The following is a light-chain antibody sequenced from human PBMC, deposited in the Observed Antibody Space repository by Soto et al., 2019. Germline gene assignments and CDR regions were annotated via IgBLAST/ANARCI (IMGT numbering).Light chain of an antibody. V-gene: IGKV3D-15*01. Sequence: EIGMTQSPDTLSVSPGERASLSCRASQSVNSNYLAWYQQKPGQAPRLLIYGISKRATDIPDRFSGSGSGTEFTLTISSLQPEDFATYYCQQHGQWPITFGQGTRLEI. CDR2: GIS. CDR1: QSVNSN. J-gene: IGKJ5*01. CDR3: QQHGQWPIT.